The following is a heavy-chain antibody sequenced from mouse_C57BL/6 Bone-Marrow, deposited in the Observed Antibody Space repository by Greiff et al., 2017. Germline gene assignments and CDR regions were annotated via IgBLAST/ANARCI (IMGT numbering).Heavy chain of an antibody. CDR2: ISDGGSYT. V-gene: IGHV5-4*01. Sequence: EVLLVESGGGLVKPGGSLKLSCAASGFTFSSYAMSWVRQTPEKRLEWVATISDGGSYTYYPDNVKGRFTITRDNAKNNLYLQMSHLKSEDTAMYDCARAHDFYYFDYGGQGTTLTVSS. D-gene: IGHD2-12*01. CDR1: GFTFSSYA. CDR3: ARAHDFYYFDY. J-gene: IGHJ2*01.